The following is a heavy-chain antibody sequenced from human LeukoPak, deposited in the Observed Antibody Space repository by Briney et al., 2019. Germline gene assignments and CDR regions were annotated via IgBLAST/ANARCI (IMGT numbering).Heavy chain of an antibody. CDR2: ISGSGGST. V-gene: IGHV3-23*01. D-gene: IGHD6-13*01. J-gene: IGHJ4*02. CDR1: GFTLSSYA. Sequence: GGSLRLSCAASGFTLSSYAMSWVRQAPGKGLEWVSAISGSGGSTYYADSVKGRFTISRDNSKNTLYLQMNSLRAEDTAVYYCAKCSSGYSSSWSDYWGQGTLVTVSS. CDR3: AKCSSGYSSSWSDY.